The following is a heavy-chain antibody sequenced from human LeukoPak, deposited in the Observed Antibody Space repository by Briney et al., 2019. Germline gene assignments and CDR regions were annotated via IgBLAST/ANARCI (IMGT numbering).Heavy chain of an antibody. CDR3: AKNSGGTCYSHLDY. Sequence: GGSLRLSCAASGFTFSSYGMTWVRQAPGKGLEWVSGISGSGGSTYYEDSVKGRFTISRDNSKNTLYLQMNSLRTEDTAVYYCAKNSGGTCYSHLDYWGQGTLVTVSS. CDR1: GFTFSSYG. J-gene: IGHJ4*02. V-gene: IGHV3-23*01. D-gene: IGHD2-15*01. CDR2: ISGSGGST.